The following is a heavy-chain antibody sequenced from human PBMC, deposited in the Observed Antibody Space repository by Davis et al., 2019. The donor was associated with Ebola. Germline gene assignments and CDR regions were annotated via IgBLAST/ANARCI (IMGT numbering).Heavy chain of an antibody. D-gene: IGHD6-13*01. CDR2: INHSGST. CDR1: GWSFSGYY. J-gene: IGHJ4*02. CDR3: ARRSRAAASQNNDY. Sequence: MPSETLSLPCAVYGWSFSGYYWSWIRQPPGKGLEWIGEINHSGSTNYNPSLKSRVTISVDTSKNQFSLEVNSVTAADTAVYYCARRSRAAASQNNDYWGQGTLVTVSS. V-gene: IGHV4-34*01.